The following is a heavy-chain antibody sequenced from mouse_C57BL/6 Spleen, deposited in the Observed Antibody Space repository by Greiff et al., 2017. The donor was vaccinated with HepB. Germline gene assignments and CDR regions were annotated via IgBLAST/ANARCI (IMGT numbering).Heavy chain of an antibody. CDR3: ARLLLGPIDV. CDR1: GYTFTDYY. CDR2: INPNNGGT. V-gene: IGHV1-26*01. Sequence: EVQLQQSGPELVKPGASVKISCKASGYTFTDYYMNWVKQSHGKSLEWIGDINPNNGGTSYNQKFKGKATLTVDKSSSTAYMELRSLTSEDSAVYYCARLLLGPIDVWGTGTTVTVSS. J-gene: IGHJ1*03. D-gene: IGHD2-12*01.